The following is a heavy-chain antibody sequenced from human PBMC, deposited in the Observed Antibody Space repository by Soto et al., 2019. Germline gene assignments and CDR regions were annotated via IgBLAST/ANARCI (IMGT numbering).Heavy chain of an antibody. CDR2: IYYTGTT. D-gene: IGHD4-17*01. V-gene: IGHV4-39*07. CDR1: GGSITITSYY. J-gene: IGHJ5*02. CDR3: ARFYGDYTNWFDP. Sequence: SETLSLTCTVSGGSITITSYYWGWIRQSPGKGLEWLGSIYYTGTTYYDPSLKSRVTMSVDTSKNQFSLKLSSVTAADTAVYYCARFYGDYTNWFDPWGQGTLVTVSS.